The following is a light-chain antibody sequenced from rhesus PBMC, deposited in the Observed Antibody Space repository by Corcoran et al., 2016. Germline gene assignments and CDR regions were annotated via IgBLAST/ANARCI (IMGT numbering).Light chain of an antibody. CDR1: QSVSSS. Sequence: EIVLTQSPATLSLSPGERATLSCRASQSVSSSLAWYQQKPEQAPRLLIYGAASRATGIPDRFSGSGSGTDFTLTISSREPEDFAVYYCQQYSNWPTFGQGTKVEIK. J-gene: IGKJ1*01. CDR3: QQYSNWPT. CDR2: GAA. V-gene: IGKV3-42*03.